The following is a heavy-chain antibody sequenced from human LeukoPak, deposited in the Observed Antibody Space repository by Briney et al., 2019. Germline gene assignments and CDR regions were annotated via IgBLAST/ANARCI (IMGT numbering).Heavy chain of an antibody. Sequence: GGSLRLSCAAFGFTFSDYYMSWIRQAPGKGLEWVSYISSSSSYTNYADSVKGRFTISRDNAKNSLYLQMNSLRAEDTAVYYCARGGVAAAYCLDYWGQGTLVTVSS. J-gene: IGHJ4*02. CDR2: ISSSSSYT. D-gene: IGHD6-13*01. CDR3: ARGGVAAAYCLDY. V-gene: IGHV3-11*05. CDR1: GFTFSDYY.